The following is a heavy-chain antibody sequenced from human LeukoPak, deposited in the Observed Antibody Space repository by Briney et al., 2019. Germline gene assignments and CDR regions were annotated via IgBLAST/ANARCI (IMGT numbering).Heavy chain of an antibody. V-gene: IGHV4-39*01. Sequence: KPSETLSLTCTVSGGSISSSSYYWGWIRQPPGKGLEWIGSIYYSGSTYYNPSLKSRVTISVDTSKNQFSLKLCSVTAADTAVYYCARHRDGSGSYYPPGAFDYWGQGTLVTVSS. CDR3: ARHRDGSGSYYPPGAFDY. CDR1: GGSISSSSYY. CDR2: IYYSGST. D-gene: IGHD3-10*01. J-gene: IGHJ4*02.